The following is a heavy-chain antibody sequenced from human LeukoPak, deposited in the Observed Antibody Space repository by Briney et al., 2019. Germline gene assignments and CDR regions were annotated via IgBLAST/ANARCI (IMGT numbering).Heavy chain of an antibody. CDR3: ARSHRGVVVAATPFDY. CDR2: INHSGST. D-gene: IGHD2-15*01. Sequence: SETLSLTCAVYGGSFSGYYWSWIRQPPGKGLEWIGEINHSGSTNYNPSLKSRVTISVDTSKNQFSLKLSSVTAADTAVYYCARSHRGVVVAATPFDYLGQGTLVTVSS. CDR1: GGSFSGYY. V-gene: IGHV4-34*01. J-gene: IGHJ4*02.